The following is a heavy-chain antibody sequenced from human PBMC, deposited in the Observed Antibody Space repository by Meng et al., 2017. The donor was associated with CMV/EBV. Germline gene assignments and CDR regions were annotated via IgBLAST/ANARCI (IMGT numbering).Heavy chain of an antibody. D-gene: IGHD2-15*01. V-gene: IGHV4-30-4*08. J-gene: IGHJ5*02. CDR1: GGSISSGDYY. Sequence: LRLSCTVSGGSISSGDYYWSWIRQPPGKGLEWIGYIYYSGSTYYNPSLKSRVTISVDTSKNQFSLKLSSVTAADTAVYYCARGRYCSGGSCYRARGGWFDPWGQGTLVTVSS. CDR2: IYYSGST. CDR3: ARGRYCSGGSCYRARGGWFDP.